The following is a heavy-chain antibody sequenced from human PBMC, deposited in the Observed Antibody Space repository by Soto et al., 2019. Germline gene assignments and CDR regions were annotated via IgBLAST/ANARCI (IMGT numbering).Heavy chain of an antibody. D-gene: IGHD6-6*01. CDR2: ISGSGYVT. CDR1: GFTFNYYA. CDR3: AKYRSTSSVAEGFDF. J-gene: IGHJ4*02. Sequence: EVQLLESGGGLVQPGGSLRLSCAASGFTFNYYAMTWVRQAPGKGLEWVSSISGSGYVTFYAASVEGRFTISRDNSKITFFLQLNSRRAEDTGVYYCAKYRSTSSVAEGFDFWGQGALVTVSS. V-gene: IGHV3-23*01.